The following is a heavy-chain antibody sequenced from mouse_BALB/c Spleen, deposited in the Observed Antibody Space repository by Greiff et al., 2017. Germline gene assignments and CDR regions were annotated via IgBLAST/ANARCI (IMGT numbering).Heavy chain of an antibody. Sequence: VQLVESGPGLVQPSQSLSITCTVSGFSLTSYGVHWVRQSPGKGMEWLGVIWSGGSTDYNAAFISRLSISKDNSKSQVFFKMNSLQANDTAIYYCARNNYDYDEAVYAMDYWGQGTSVTVSS. CDR1: GFSLTSYG. V-gene: IGHV2-2*02. CDR3: ARNNYDYDEAVYAMDY. J-gene: IGHJ4*01. D-gene: IGHD2-4*01. CDR2: IWSGGST.